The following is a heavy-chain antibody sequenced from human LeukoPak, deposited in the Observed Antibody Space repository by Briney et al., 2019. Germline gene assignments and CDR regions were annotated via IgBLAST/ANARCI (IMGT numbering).Heavy chain of an antibody. CDR1: GFTFNNYA. J-gene: IGHJ4*02. CDR3: AKVRGVISPFGY. V-gene: IGHV3-23*01. CDR2: ISGSGDTT. D-gene: IGHD2-21*01. Sequence: GGSLRLSCAVSGFTFNNYAMSWVRQAPGKGLEWVSGISGSGDTTYYADSVKGRFTISRDNSKNTLYLQMNSLRVEDTAGYYCAKVRGVISPFGYWGQGTLVTVSS.